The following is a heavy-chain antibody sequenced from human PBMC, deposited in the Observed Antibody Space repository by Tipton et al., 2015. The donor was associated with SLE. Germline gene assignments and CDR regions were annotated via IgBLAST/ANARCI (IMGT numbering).Heavy chain of an antibody. Sequence: GSLRLSCAASGFTFNRYWMHWVRQAPGKGLMWVSRIDSDGTITNYADTVKGRFTMSRDNSKNTLQLQMNNLRAEDTAVYYCAKDLTVTGINHFDYWGQGTLVTVSS. V-gene: IGHV3-74*01. CDR3: AKDLTVTGINHFDY. CDR2: IDSDGTIT. CDR1: GFTFNRYW. J-gene: IGHJ4*02. D-gene: IGHD4-11*01.